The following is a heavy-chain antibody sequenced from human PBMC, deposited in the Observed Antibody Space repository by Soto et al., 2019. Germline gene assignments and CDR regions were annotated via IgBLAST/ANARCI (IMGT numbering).Heavy chain of an antibody. Sequence: QVQLVQSGAEVKKPGASVKVSCKASGYTFTSYGISWVRQAPGQGLEWMGWISAYNGNTNYAEKLQGRVTMNPDTTTSTAYMELRSLGSDDTAVYYWAGDRDSSGYLLPKGIWFDPWGQGTLVTVSS. CDR3: AGDRDSSGYLLPKGIWFDP. V-gene: IGHV1-18*04. D-gene: IGHD3-22*01. CDR2: ISAYNGNT. CDR1: GYTFTSYG. J-gene: IGHJ5*02.